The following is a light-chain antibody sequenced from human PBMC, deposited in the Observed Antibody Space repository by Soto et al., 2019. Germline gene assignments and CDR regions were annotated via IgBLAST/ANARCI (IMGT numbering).Light chain of an antibody. V-gene: IGLV2-14*01. Sequence: QSVLTQPASVSGSPGQSITISCTGTISDIGGYNFISWYQHHPGKAPKLVIYDVNNRPSGISYRFSGSKSGNTASLTISGLQAEDEADYYCCSYASTSPYVFGTGTKLTVL. CDR3: CSYASTSPYV. J-gene: IGLJ1*01. CDR2: DVN. CDR1: ISDIGGYNF.